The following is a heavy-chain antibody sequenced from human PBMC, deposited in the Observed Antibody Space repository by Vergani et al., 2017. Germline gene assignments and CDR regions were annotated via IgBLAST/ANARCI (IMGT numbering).Heavy chain of an antibody. J-gene: IGHJ4*02. V-gene: IGHV3-9*01. Sequence: EVQLVESGGGLVQPGRSLRLSCAASGFTFDDYAMHWVRQAPGKGLEWVSGISWNSGSIGYADSVKGRFTISRDNAKNSLCLQRNSLRAEDTALYYCARAVGGVVVVPVGGYFDYWGQGTLVTVSS. CDR1: GFTFDDYA. CDR3: ARAVGGVVVVPVGGYFDY. D-gene: IGHD3-22*01. CDR2: ISWNSGSI.